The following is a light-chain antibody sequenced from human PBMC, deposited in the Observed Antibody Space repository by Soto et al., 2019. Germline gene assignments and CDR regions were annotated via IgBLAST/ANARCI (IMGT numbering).Light chain of an antibody. V-gene: IGKV3-11*01. CDR1: QSVSSY. CDR2: DAS. Sequence: EIVLTQSPATLSLSPGERATLSCRASQSVSSYLAWYQQKPGQAPRLLIYDASNRATGIPARFSGSGSGTDFTLTISSLEPEDFAVYYCQQYNNLPPTFGQGTKVEVK. CDR3: QQYNNLPPT. J-gene: IGKJ1*01.